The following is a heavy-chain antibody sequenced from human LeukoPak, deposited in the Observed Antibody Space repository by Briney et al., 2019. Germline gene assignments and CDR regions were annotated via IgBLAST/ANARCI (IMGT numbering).Heavy chain of an antibody. V-gene: IGHV1-69*13. CDR2: IIPIFGTT. Sequence: GASVKVSCKTSGGTFNSYALSWVRQAPGQGLEWMGGIIPIFGTTKYARSFQDRVTITADESTNTAYMELSSLRSDDTAIYYCARGHPSNNWTFDIWGQGTMLTVSS. D-gene: IGHD1-1*01. CDR3: ARGHPSNNWTFDI. CDR1: GGTFNSYA. J-gene: IGHJ3*02.